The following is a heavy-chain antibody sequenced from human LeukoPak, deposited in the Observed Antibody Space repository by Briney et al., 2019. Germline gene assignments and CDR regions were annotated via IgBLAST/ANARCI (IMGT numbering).Heavy chain of an antibody. V-gene: IGHV5-51*01. CDR3: ARSRAGYGSGSYPSEY. D-gene: IGHD3-10*01. CDR1: GYSFTSYW. J-gene: IGHJ4*02. CDR2: IYPGDSDT. Sequence: GESLKISCKGSGYSFTSYWIGWVRQMPGKGLEWMGIIYPGDSDTRYSPSFQGQVTISADESISTAYLQWSSLKASDTAMYYCARSRAGYGSGSYPSEYWGQGTLVTVSS.